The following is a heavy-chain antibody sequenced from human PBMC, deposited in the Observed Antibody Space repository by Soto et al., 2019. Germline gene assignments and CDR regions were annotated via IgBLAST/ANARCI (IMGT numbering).Heavy chain of an antibody. D-gene: IGHD6-13*01. V-gene: IGHV3-23*01. CDR3: ARDWAAAGPFDY. CDR1: GFTFINHA. J-gene: IGHJ4*02. CDR2: INAGGSGT. Sequence: GGPLTHSCPASGFTFINHATTWVRQAPGQGLEYVSSINAGGSGTFYAASVRGRFAISRDNAKNILYLQMSSLRAEDTAVYYCARDWAAAGPFDYWGQGTPVTVSS.